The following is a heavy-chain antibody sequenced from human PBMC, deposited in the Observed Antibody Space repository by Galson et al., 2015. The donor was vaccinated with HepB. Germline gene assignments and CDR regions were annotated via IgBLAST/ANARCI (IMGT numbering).Heavy chain of an antibody. CDR1: GYTFTSFG. Sequence: SVKVSCKASGYTFTSFGISWVRQAPGQGLEWVGWIRPDNGGTNYAQNLQDRVTMSTDTSTSTAYMELRSLRYDDTAVYYCARGPYFGELTRILVLRHWGQGSLVTVSS. CDR3: ARGPYFGELTRILVLRH. D-gene: IGHD3-10*01. J-gene: IGHJ1*01. CDR2: IRPDNGGT. V-gene: IGHV1-18*04.